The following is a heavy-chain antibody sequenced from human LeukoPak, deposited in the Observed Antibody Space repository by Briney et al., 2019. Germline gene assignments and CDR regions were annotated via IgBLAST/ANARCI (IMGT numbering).Heavy chain of an antibody. V-gene: IGHV4-34*01. CDR1: VGSFSGYY. J-gene: IGHJ3*02. CDR2: INHSGST. Sequence: SETLSLTCAVYVGSFSGYYWSWIRQPPGKGLEWIGEINHSGSTNYNPSLKSRVTISVDTSKNQFSLKLSSVTAADTAVYYCARGLRPDAFDIWGQGTMVTVSS. CDR3: ARGLRPDAFDI.